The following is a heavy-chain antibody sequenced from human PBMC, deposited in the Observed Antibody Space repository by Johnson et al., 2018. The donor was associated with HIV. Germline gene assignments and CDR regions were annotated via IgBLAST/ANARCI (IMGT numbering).Heavy chain of an antibody. CDR1: GFTFSSYW. D-gene: IGHD3-10*01. V-gene: IGHV3-74*02. J-gene: IGHJ3*02. Sequence: VQLVESGGGVVQPGRSLRLSCAASGFTFSSYWMHWVRQAPGKGLVWVSRINSAGSSTSYVDSVQGRFTISRDNARNTLYLQMNSLRAEDTAVYYCASFWATGAFDIWGQGTMVTVSS. CDR2: INSAGSST. CDR3: ASFWATGAFDI.